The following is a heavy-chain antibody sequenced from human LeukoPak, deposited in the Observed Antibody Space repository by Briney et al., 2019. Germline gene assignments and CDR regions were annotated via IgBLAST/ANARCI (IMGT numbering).Heavy chain of an antibody. J-gene: IGHJ6*03. D-gene: IGHD1-20*01. CDR3: ATRNNWNDNYYYYMDV. Sequence: ASVKVSCKASGYTFTGYYMHWVRQAPGQGLEWMGWINPNSGGTNYAQKFQGRVTITADKSTSTAYMELSSLRSEDTAVYYCATRNNWNDNYYYYMDVWGKGTTVTVSS. CDR2: INPNSGGT. CDR1: GYTFTGYY. V-gene: IGHV1-2*02.